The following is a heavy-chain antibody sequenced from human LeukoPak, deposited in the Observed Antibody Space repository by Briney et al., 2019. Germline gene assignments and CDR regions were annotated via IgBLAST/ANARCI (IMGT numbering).Heavy chain of an antibody. J-gene: IGHJ4*02. V-gene: IGHV3-74*03. CDR2: TYTDESSS. D-gene: IGHD3-9*01. CDR3: VRGATGYGSFDY. CDR1: GFTFRSYW. Sequence: GGSLRPSCAASGFTFRSYWMHSVRQVPGKGLGWVSRTYTDESSSTYADSVKVRFTISRDNAKNTLYLQMNSLRAEAAAVYYCVRGATGYGSFDYWGQGAPVTVSS.